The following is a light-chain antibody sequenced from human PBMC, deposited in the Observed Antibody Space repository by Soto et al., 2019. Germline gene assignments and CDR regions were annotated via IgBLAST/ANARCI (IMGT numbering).Light chain of an antibody. Sequence: QSVLTRPASVSGSPGQSITISCTGTSSDVGAYYSVSWYQHHPGKAPKLIIYGVTNRPSGVSNRFSGSKSGNTASLTISGLQAEDEADYHCSSYTSGSSHYVFGTGTKVTVL. J-gene: IGLJ1*01. CDR3: SSYTSGSSHYV. CDR1: SSDVGAYYS. V-gene: IGLV2-14*01. CDR2: GVT.